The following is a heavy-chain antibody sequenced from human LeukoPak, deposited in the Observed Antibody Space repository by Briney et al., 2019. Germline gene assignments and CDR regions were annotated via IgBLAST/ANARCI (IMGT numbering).Heavy chain of an antibody. V-gene: IGHV3-30-3*01. CDR3: ARDSGFFTMVNWFDP. Sequence: PGGSLRLSCAASGFTFSSYAMHWVRQAPGKGLEWVAVISYDGSNKYYADSVKGRFTISRDNSKNTLYLQMNSLRAEDTAVYYCARDSGFFTMVNWFDPWGQGTLVTVSS. CDR2: ISYDGSNK. J-gene: IGHJ5*02. D-gene: IGHD3-10*01. CDR1: GFTFSSYA.